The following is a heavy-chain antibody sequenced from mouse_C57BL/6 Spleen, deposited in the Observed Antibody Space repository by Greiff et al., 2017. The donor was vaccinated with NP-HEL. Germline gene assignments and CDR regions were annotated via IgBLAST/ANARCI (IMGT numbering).Heavy chain of an antibody. D-gene: IGHD1-1*01. V-gene: IGHV10-1*01. CDR2: IRSKSNNYAT. CDR3: VRHYYGSSPDWYFDV. CDR1: GFSFNTYA. J-gene: IGHJ1*03. Sequence: EVQLVESGGGLVQPKGSLKLSCAASGFSFNTYAMNWVRQAPGKGLEWVARIRSKSNNYATYYADSVKDRFTISRDDSESMLYLQMNNLKTEDTAMYYCVRHYYGSSPDWYFDVWGTGTTVTVSS.